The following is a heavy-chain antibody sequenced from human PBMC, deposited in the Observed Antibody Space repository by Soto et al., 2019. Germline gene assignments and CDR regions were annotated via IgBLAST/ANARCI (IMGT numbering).Heavy chain of an antibody. D-gene: IGHD2-2*01. CDR3: ARYIVLVPAAMGWFDP. CDR1: GGTFSSYA. V-gene: IGHV1-69*13. J-gene: IGHJ5*02. Sequence: GASVKVSCKASGGTFSSYAISWVRQAPGQGLEWMGGIIPIFGTANYAQKFQGRVTITADESTSTAYMELSSLRSEDTAVYYCARYIVLVPAAMGWFDPWGQGTLVTVSS. CDR2: IIPIFGTA.